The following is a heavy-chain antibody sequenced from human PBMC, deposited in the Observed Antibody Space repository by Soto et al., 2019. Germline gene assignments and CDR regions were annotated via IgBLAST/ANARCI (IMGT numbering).Heavy chain of an antibody. Sequence: QVQLVQSGAEVKEPGSSVKVSCKASGGGNLRDYRTTWVRRDPGQGLEGMGGIIPKLGSANYAQNFQGRVTITADESTNTVYMELRSLRSDDTAVYYCARGGDVYNFGAVYWGQGTPVTVSS. D-gene: IGHD2-21*01. J-gene: IGHJ4*02. CDR3: ARGGDVYNFGAVY. V-gene: IGHV1-69*01. CDR1: GGGNLRDYR. CDR2: IIPKLGSA.